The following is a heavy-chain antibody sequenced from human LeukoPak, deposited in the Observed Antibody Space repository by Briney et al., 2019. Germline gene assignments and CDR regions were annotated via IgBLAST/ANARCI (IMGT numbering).Heavy chain of an antibody. CDR1: GYTFTIYY. D-gene: IGHD6-19*01. V-gene: IGHV1-46*01. Sequence: GASVTVSCKASGYTFTIYYMHWVRQAPGQGLEWMGIINPSGGSTSYAQKFQGRVTMTRDTSTSTVYMELSSLRSEDTAVYYCASSRSVAGTKFDYWGQGTLVTVSS. CDR3: ASSRSVAGTKFDY. CDR2: INPSGGST. J-gene: IGHJ4*02.